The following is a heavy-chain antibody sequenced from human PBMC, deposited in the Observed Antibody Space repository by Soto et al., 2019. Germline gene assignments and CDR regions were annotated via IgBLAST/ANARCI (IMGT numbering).Heavy chain of an antibody. J-gene: IGHJ6*02. CDR2: IYYSGST. CDR1: GGSISSSTYY. D-gene: IGHD6-19*01. Sequence: SETLSLTCTVSGGSISSSTYYWGWIRQPPGKGLEWIGNIYYSGSTYYNPSLKSRVTISVDTSKNQFSLKLSSVTAADTAVYYCARRPGYSSGWYGDYYYGMDVWGQGTTVTVSS. V-gene: IGHV4-39*01. CDR3: ARRPGYSSGWYGDYYYGMDV.